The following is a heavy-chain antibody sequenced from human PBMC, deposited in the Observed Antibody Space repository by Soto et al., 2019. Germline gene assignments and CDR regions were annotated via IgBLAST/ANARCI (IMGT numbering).Heavy chain of an antibody. D-gene: IGHD1-7*01. CDR1: GGTFSSYA. CDR2: IIPIFGTA. CDR3: ASHGITGTWVYYYGMDV. V-gene: IGHV1-69*12. J-gene: IGHJ6*02. Sequence: QVQLVQSGAEVKKPGSSVKVSCKASGGTFSSYAISWVRQAPGQGLEWMGGIIPIFGTANYAQKFQGRVTITADESTSTAYRELSSLRSEDTAVYYGASHGITGTWVYYYGMDVWGQGTTVTVSS.